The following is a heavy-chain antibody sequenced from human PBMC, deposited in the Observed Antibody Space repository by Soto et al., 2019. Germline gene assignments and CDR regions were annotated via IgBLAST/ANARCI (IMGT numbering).Heavy chain of an antibody. V-gene: IGHV3-74*01. J-gene: IGHJ4*02. CDR2: MNSDGSST. D-gene: IGHD2-15*01. CDR1: GFTLSSYW. CDR3: ARVGCSGGSCIDY. Sequence: EVQLVESGGGLVQPGGSLRLSCAVSGFTLSSYWMHWVRQVPGKGLVWVSRMNSDGSSTSYADSVKGRFTISRDNAKNTLYLQMDSLVADDTGLYYCARVGCSGGSCIDYWGQGTLVTVTS.